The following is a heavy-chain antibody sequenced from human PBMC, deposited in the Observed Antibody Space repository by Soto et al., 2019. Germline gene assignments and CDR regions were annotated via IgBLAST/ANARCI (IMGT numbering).Heavy chain of an antibody. CDR3: VKRNCGSCPRSS. J-gene: IGHJ4*02. D-gene: IGHD2-15*01. Sequence: EVQLLESGGGLVQPGGSLRLSWAASGFTFHSIPMGWVRQAPGKGLKYVSSITASGDSTFYADSVKDRFTISRDNSKRTLHLQTNSLRADDTAVYYCVKRNCGSCPRSSWGQGTLVTVSS. CDR1: GFTFHSIP. CDR2: ITASGDST. V-gene: IGHV3-23*01.